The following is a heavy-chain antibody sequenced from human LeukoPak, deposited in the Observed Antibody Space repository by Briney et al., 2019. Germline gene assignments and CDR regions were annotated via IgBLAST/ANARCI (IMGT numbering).Heavy chain of an antibody. CDR1: GFTFSIYS. V-gene: IGHV3-48*01. J-gene: IGHJ4*02. CDR3: ARGMDGYYDWYFDY. Sequence: GGSLRLSCAASGFTFSIYSMNWVRQAPGKGLEWVSYISSSSSTIYYADSVKGRFTISRDNAKNSLYLQMNSLRAEDTAVYYCARGMDGYYDWYFDYWGQGTLVTVSS. CDR2: ISSSSSTI. D-gene: IGHD3-22*01.